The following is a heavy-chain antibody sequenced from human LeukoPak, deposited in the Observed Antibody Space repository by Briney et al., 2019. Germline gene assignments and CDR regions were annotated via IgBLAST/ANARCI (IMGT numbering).Heavy chain of an antibody. CDR1: GFTFDDYA. CDR2: ISSSSYI. J-gene: IGHJ5*02. D-gene: IGHD6-19*01. CDR3: ARDRSGLNWFDP. V-gene: IGHV3-69-1*01. Sequence: GGSLRLSCAASGFTFDDYAMHWVRQAPGKGLEWVSSISSSSYIYYADSVKGRFTISRDNAKNSLYLQMNSLRAEDTAVYYCARDRSGLNWFDPWGQGTLVTVSS.